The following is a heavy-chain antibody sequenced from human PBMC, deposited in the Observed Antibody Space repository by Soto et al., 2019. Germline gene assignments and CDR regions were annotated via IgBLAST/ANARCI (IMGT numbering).Heavy chain of an antibody. Sequence: ASVKVSCKASGYTFTSYAMHWVRQAPGQRLEWMGWINAGNGNTKYSQKFQGRVTITRDTSASTAYMELSSLRSEDTAVYYCARGYGIVVVPAARGAFDIWGQGTMVTVSS. CDR1: GYTFTSYA. D-gene: IGHD2-2*01. CDR3: ARGYGIVVVPAARGAFDI. V-gene: IGHV1-3*01. J-gene: IGHJ3*02. CDR2: INAGNGNT.